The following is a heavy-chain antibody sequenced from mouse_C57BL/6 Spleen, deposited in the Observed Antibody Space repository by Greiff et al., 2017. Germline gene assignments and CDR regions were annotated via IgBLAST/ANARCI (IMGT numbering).Heavy chain of an antibody. CDR2: IDPSDSYT. V-gene: IGHV1-59*01. CDR1: GYTFTSYW. D-gene: IGHD2-1*01. CDR3: ARLYGNYDWYFDV. J-gene: IGHJ1*03. Sequence: QVQLQQPGAELVRPGTSVKLSCKASGYTFTSYWMHWVKQRPGQGLEWIGVIDPSDSYTNYNQKFKGKATLTVDTSSSTAYMQLSSLTSEDSAVYYCARLYGNYDWYFDVWGTGTTVTVSS.